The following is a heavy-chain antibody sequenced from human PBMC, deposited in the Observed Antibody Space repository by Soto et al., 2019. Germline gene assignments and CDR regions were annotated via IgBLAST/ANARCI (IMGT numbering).Heavy chain of an antibody. Sequence: QVQGVQSGAEEKKPGASVKVSCKASGYTFTTYAIHWVRQAPGQRLEWMGWINTGNGYTKYSQNFQGRVTITRDTSASTAYMELSSLRSEDTAVYYCARALCGGDCYSYHFDYWGQGTLVTVSS. CDR3: ARALCGGDCYSYHFDY. CDR2: INTGNGYT. D-gene: IGHD2-21*02. J-gene: IGHJ4*02. V-gene: IGHV1-3*04. CDR1: GYTFTTYA.